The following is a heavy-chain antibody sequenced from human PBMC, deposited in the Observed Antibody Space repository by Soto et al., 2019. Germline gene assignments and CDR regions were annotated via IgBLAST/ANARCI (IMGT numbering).Heavy chain of an antibody. CDR3: ASGRTVTTFVFDY. D-gene: IGHD4-17*01. CDR1: GGSISSSSYY. CDR2: TYYSGST. Sequence: PSETLSLTCTVSGGSISSSSYYWGWIRQPPGKGLEWIGSTYYSGSTYYNPSLKSRVTISADTSKNQFSLKLSSVTAADTAVYYCASGRTVTTFVFDYWGQGTLVTVSS. J-gene: IGHJ4*02. V-gene: IGHV4-39*01.